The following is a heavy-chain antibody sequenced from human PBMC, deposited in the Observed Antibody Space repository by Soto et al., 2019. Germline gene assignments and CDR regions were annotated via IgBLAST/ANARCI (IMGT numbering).Heavy chain of an antibody. CDR1: AGSISSSNYF. V-gene: IGHV4-39*01. D-gene: IGHD5-12*01. Sequence: SETLSLTCTVSAGSISSSNYFWGWIRHPPGKGLEWIGNIYYSGSTYYSPSLESRVTISVDTSKNQFSLKVRSVTAADTAVYYCVRHFSGYRGLLDFWAQGSLVIVSS. J-gene: IGHJ4*02. CDR2: IYYSGST. CDR3: VRHFSGYRGLLDF.